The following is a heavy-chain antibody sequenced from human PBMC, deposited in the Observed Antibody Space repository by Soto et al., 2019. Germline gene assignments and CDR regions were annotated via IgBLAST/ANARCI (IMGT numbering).Heavy chain of an antibody. V-gene: IGHV3-23*01. CDR3: AKDRQYYYDSSGRGKNAFDI. D-gene: IGHD3-22*01. CDR2: ISGSGGST. Sequence: TGGSLRLSCLASGFTFSDYGMHWVRQAPGKGLEWVSAISGSGGSTYYADSVKGRFTISRDNSKNTLYLQMNSLRAEDTAVYYCAKDRQYYYDSSGRGKNAFDIWGQGTMVTVSS. CDR1: GFTFSDYG. J-gene: IGHJ3*02.